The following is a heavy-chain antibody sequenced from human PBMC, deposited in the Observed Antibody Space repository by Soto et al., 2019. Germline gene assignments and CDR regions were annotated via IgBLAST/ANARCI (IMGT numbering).Heavy chain of an antibody. D-gene: IGHD2-15*01. J-gene: IGHJ4*02. CDR3: AKGGGSYYWNPFDY. Sequence: PGGSLRLSCAASGFTFSSYAMSWVRQAPGKGLEWVSAFSGSDGSTYYADSVKGRFIISRDNSKNTLYLQMNSLRAEDTAVYYCAKGGGSYYWNPFDYWGQGTLVTVSS. V-gene: IGHV3-23*01. CDR1: GFTFSSYA. CDR2: FSGSDGST.